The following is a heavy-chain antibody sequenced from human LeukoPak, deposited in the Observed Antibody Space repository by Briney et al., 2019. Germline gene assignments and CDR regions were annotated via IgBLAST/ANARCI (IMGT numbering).Heavy chain of an antibody. J-gene: IGHJ6*02. Sequence: GGSLRLSCAASGFTFSSYWMSWVRQAPGKGLEWVANIKQDGSEKYYVDSVKGRFTISRDNAKNSLYLQMNSLRAEDTAVYYCARESYSGGDCSDYYYYGMDVWGQGTTVTVSS. D-gene: IGHD2-21*02. CDR2: IKQDGSEK. CDR1: GFTFSSYW. CDR3: ARESYSGGDCSDYYYYGMDV. V-gene: IGHV3-7*01.